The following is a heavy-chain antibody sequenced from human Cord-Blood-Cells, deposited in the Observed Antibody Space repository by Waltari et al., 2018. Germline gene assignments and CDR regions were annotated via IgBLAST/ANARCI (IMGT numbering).Heavy chain of an antibody. Sequence: QLQLQESGPGLVKPSETLSLTCTVSGGSISSSSYYWGWIRQPPGEGLEWIGSIYYSGSTYYNPPLKSRVTISVDTYKNQFSLKLSSVTAADTAVYYCARPTSIAARPYAFDIWGQGTMVTVSS. CDR1: GGSISSSSYY. D-gene: IGHD6-6*01. J-gene: IGHJ3*02. CDR2: IYYSGST. CDR3: ARPTSIAARPYAFDI. V-gene: IGHV4-39*01.